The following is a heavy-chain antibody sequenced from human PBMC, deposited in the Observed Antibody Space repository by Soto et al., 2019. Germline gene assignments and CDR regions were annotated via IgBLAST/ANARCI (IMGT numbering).Heavy chain of an antibody. D-gene: IGHD4-17*01. J-gene: IGHJ4*02. Sequence: GGSLRLSCAASGFSFSSYWMHWVRQAPGEGLVWVSRINGDGTSTNYADSVKGRFTISRDNAQNTLYLQMNSLRAEDTAVYSCARGLYRDYGQDYWGQGTLVTVAS. V-gene: IGHV3-74*01. CDR2: INGDGTST. CDR3: ARGLYRDYGQDY. CDR1: GFSFSSYW.